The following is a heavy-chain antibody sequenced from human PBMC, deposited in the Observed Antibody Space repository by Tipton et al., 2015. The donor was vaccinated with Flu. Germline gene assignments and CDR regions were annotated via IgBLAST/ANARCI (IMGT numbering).Heavy chain of an antibody. V-gene: IGHV4-38-2*01. CDR3: ARSTYYYGSGSSDY. D-gene: IGHD3-10*01. Sequence: TLSLTCSVSGDSVGSLYYWGWIRQPPGKGLEWIGCISHSGRTYYNPSLKSRVTISLDTAKNQFSQRLTSVTAADTAVYYCARSTYYYGSGSSDYWGQGILVTVSS. CDR1: GDSVGSLYY. CDR2: ISHSGRT. J-gene: IGHJ4*02.